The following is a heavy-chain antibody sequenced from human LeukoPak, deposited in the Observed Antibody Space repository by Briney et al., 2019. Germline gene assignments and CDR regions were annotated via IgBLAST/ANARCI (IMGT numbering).Heavy chain of an antibody. CDR3: ARSGAKAVVLGWFDP. CDR2: IYSSGNT. Sequence: KPSETLSLTCAVYGGSFSGYYWSWIRQPPGKGLEWIGYIYSSGNTKYSPSLKSRVTISIDTSKNQFSLTLSSVTAADTAVYYCARSGAKAVVLGWFDPWGQGTLVTVSS. CDR1: GGSFSGYY. J-gene: IGHJ5*02. D-gene: IGHD7-27*01. V-gene: IGHV4-34*11.